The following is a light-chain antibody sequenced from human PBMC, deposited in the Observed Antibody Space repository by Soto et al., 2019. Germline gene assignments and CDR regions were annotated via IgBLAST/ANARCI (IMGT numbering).Light chain of an antibody. Sequence: QSVLTQPPSLSGAPGQRVTISCTGSSSDIGAGSEVHWYQQLPGTAPKLLIFGSTNRPSGVPDRFPGSKSATSASLAITGLQAEDEADHYCQSYDNSLSAYVFGTGTKLTVL. J-gene: IGLJ1*01. CDR3: QSYDNSLSAYV. V-gene: IGLV1-40*01. CDR1: SSDIGAGSE. CDR2: GST.